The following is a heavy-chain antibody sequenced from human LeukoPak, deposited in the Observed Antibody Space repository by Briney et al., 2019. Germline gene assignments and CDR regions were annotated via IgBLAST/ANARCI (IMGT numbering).Heavy chain of an antibody. J-gene: IGHJ5*02. CDR3: ARGEDYGDYVGWFDP. V-gene: IGHV4-34*01. CDR1: GGSFSGYY. D-gene: IGHD4-17*01. Sequence: PSETLSLTCAVYGGSFSGYYWSWIRQPPGKGLEWIGEINHSGSTNYNPSLKSGVTISVDTSKNQFSLKLSSVTAADTAVYYCARGEDYGDYVGWFDPWGQGTLVTVSS. CDR2: INHSGST.